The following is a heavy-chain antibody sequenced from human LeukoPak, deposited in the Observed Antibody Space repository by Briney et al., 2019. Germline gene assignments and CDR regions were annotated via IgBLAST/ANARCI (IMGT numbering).Heavy chain of an antibody. CDR1: GGTFSSYA. Sequence: SVKVSCKASGGTFSSYAISWVRQAPGQGLEGMGGISPIFGTANYAQKFQGRVTITGDESKSTAYMELSSLRSEDTAVYYCTTEPEGITMVRGVTDYWGQGTLVTVSS. CDR3: TTEPEGITMVRGVTDY. V-gene: IGHV1-69*13. CDR2: ISPIFGTA. J-gene: IGHJ4*02. D-gene: IGHD3-10*01.